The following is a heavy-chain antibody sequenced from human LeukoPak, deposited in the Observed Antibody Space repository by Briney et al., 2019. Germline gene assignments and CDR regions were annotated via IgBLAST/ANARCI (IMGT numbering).Heavy chain of an antibody. V-gene: IGHV1-8*01. J-gene: IGHJ3*02. CDR1: GYTFTSYD. D-gene: IGHD6-19*01. CDR2: MNPNSGNT. Sequence: ASVKVSCKASGYTFTSYDINWVRQATGQGLEWMGWMNPNSGNTGYAQKFQGRVTMTRNTSISTAYMELTSLRSEDTAVYYCASNVAVAGAFDIWGQGTMVTVSP. CDR3: ASNVAVAGAFDI.